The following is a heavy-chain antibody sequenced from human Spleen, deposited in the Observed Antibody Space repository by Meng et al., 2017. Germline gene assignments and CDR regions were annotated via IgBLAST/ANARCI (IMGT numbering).Heavy chain of an antibody. J-gene: IGHJ3*02. CDR3: ARAPTRWDGYNSVFGAFDI. D-gene: IGHD5-24*01. Sequence: GESLKTSCAASGFTFSSYAMSWVRQAPGKGLEWVSAISGSGGSTYYADSVKSRFTISRDNAKNSLYLQMNRLRAEDTAVYYCARAPTRWDGYNSVFGAFDIWGQGTRVTVSS. CDR2: ISGSGGST. CDR1: GFTFSSYA. V-gene: IGHV3-23*01.